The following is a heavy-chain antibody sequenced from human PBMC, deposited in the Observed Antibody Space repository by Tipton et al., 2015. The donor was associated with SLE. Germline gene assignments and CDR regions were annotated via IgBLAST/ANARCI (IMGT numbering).Heavy chain of an antibody. CDR3: ARSMGANTYFGF. D-gene: IGHD3-16*01. CDR2: ISTYNGNT. Sequence: QSGAEVKKAGASVKVFCKASGYAFINYAISWVRQAPGQGLEWMGWISTYNGNTNYAQRIQGRVTMTTDTSTSTAYMEVRSLRSDDTAVYYCARSMGANTYFGFWGQGTLVTISS. V-gene: IGHV1-18*01. J-gene: IGHJ4*02. CDR1: GYAFINYA.